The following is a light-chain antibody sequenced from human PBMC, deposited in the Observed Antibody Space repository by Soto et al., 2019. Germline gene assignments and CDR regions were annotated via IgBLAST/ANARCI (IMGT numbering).Light chain of an antibody. J-gene: IGLJ1*01. CDR3: QSYDSSLSGYV. V-gene: IGLV1-40*01. CDR1: SSKIGAGYD. CDR2: GNS. Sequence: QSVLTQPPSVSGAPGQRVTISCTGSSSKIGAGYDVHWYQQLPGTAPKLLIYGNSNRPSGVPDRLSGSKSGTSASLAITGLQAEDEADYYCQSYDSSLSGYVFGTGTKVTVL.